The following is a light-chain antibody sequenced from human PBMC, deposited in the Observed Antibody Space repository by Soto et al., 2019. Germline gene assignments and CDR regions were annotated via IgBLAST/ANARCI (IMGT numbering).Light chain of an antibody. CDR2: GAS. CDR3: QQYGSSPPT. V-gene: IGKV3-20*01. J-gene: IGKJ1*01. Sequence: IVLTQSPCTLSLSPGERTTLSCRASQSISRYLAWYQQKPGQGPRLLIYGASSRATGTPDRFSGSGSGTDFTLTINRLEPEDFALYYCQQYGSSPPTFGQGTKVDTK. CDR1: QSISRY.